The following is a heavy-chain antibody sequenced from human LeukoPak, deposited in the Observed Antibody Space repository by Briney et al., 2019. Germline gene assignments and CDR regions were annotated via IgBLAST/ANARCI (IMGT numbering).Heavy chain of an antibody. V-gene: IGHV4-34*01. D-gene: IGHD6-13*01. CDR1: GGSFSGYY. CDR3: ARGGGAAAGPLDY. J-gene: IGHJ4*02. Sequence: SETLSLTRAVYGGSFSGYYWSWIRQPPGKGLEWIGEINHSGSTNYNPSLKSRVTISVDTSKNQFSLKLSSVTAADTAVYYCARGGGAAAGPLDYWGQGTLVTVSS. CDR2: INHSGST.